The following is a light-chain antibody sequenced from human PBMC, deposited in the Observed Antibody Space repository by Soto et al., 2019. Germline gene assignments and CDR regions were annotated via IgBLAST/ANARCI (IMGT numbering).Light chain of an antibody. J-gene: IGKJ1*01. CDR3: QQYNNWPVT. CDR2: GAS. V-gene: IGKV3-15*01. Sequence: EIVMTQSPATLSVSPGERATLSCRASQSVSSNLAWYQQKPGQAPRLLIYGASARATGIPARFSGSGSVTEFTLTISSLQSEDFAVYYCQQYNNWPVTFGQGTKVEV. CDR1: QSVSSN.